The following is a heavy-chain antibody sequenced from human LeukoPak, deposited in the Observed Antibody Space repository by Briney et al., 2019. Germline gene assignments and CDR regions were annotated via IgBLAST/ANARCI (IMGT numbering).Heavy chain of an antibody. Sequence: SVKGRFTISRDSAKNSLYLQVTSLRAEDTAVYYCARDREYCTSTNCYDVYDIWGQGTMVTVSS. J-gene: IGHJ3*02. D-gene: IGHD2-2*01. V-gene: IGHV3-48*03. CDR3: ARDREYCTSTNCYDVYDI.